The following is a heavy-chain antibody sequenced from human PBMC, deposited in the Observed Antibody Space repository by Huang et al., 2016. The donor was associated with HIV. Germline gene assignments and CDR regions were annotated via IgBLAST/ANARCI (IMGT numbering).Heavy chain of an antibody. J-gene: IGHJ3*02. CDR2: IRGDGSEK. CDR3: ATNLQIVVVPPDMGYDAFDM. D-gene: IGHD2-2*01. CDR1: GFNFKKSW. Sequence: DEHLVESGGGLVQPGGSVTITCEVSGFNFKKSWMNWVRQAAGKGLECVANIRGDGSEKNYVASGKGRFTIFRDNAKNLLYLQMKSLRAEDTSVYYCATNLQIVVVPPDMGYDAFDMWGQGTMVTVSS. V-gene: IGHV3-7*01.